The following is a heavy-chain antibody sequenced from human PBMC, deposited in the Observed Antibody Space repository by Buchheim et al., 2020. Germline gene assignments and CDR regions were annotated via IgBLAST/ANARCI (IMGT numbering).Heavy chain of an antibody. CDR3: ASSFWGFQKLEPAKYYFGMDL. J-gene: IGHJ6*02. CDR2: ISYDGNDK. V-gene: IGHV3-30*04. Sequence: QPQLVESGGGVVQPGRSLRLTCTGSGFICSKYAKHWVRQAPGKGLEWVAVISYDGNDKYYADSVRGRFSISRDNSKNTLYLQMDSLRAEDTAVYYCASSFWGFQKLEPAKYYFGMDLWGQGTT. D-gene: IGHD1-1*01. CDR1: GFICSKYA.